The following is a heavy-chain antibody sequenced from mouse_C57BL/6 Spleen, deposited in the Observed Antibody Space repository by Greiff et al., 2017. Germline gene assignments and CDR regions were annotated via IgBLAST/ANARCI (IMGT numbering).Heavy chain of an antibody. V-gene: IGHV1-53*01. CDR1: GYTFTSYW. CDR2: INPSDGGT. J-gene: IGHJ4*01. D-gene: IGHD4-1*01. Sequence: VQLQQPGTELVKPGASVKLSCKASGYTFTSYWMHWVKQRPGQGLEWIGNINPSDGGTNYNEKFNSKATLTVDKSSSTAYMQLSSLTSEDSAVYYCASIPGTGAMEDWGQGTSVTVSS. CDR3: ASIPGTGAMED.